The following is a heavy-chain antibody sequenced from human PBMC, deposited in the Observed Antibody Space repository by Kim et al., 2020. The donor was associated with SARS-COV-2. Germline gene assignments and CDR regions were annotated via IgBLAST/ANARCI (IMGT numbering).Heavy chain of an antibody. D-gene: IGHD2-21*01. J-gene: IGHJ4*02. V-gene: IGHV3-7*01. CDR1: GFTFKNYW. Sequence: GGSLRLSCTASGFTFKNYWMSWVRQAPGKGLEWVANINQDGRQRYYVDYVKGRFTITRDNAKNSLYQRMNSLRAEDTAIYFCAKDYSWGQGTLVTVSS. CDR3: AKDYS. CDR2: INQDGRQR.